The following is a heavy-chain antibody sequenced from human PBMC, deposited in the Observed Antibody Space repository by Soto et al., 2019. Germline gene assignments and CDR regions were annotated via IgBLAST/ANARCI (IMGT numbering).Heavy chain of an antibody. CDR2: IRSRANNYAT. Sequence: EVQLVESGGGLVQPGGSLKLSCAASGFTFSDSAIHWVRQASGKGLEWVGRIRSRANNYATAYTASVRGRFTISRDDSKNTAYLQLNSLKTEDTAVYYCTSRYERPDCWGQGTLDTFSA. J-gene: IGHJ4*02. V-gene: IGHV3-73*02. CDR1: GFTFSDSA. D-gene: IGHD2-2*01. CDR3: TSRYERPDC.